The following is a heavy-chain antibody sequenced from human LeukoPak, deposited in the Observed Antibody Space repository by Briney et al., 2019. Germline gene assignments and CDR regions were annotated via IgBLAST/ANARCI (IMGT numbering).Heavy chain of an antibody. CDR1: GFTFTNYD. J-gene: IGHJ3*02. V-gene: IGHV3-23*01. CDR2: ISASGGTT. Sequence: GGSLRLSCEASGFTFTNYDMTWVRQAPGKGLEWVSSISASGGTTYYADSVKGRFTISRDNSKNTLYLQMNSLRAEDTAVYYCAKDRYLGADDAFDIWGQGTMVTVSS. CDR3: AKDRYLGADDAFDI. D-gene: IGHD1-26*01.